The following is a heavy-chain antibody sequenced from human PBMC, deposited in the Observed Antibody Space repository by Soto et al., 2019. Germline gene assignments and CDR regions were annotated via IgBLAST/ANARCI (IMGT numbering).Heavy chain of an antibody. CDR3: ARDPTANRASVYFDL. D-gene: IGHD1-1*01. CDR1: GYTFTNYD. J-gene: IGHJ2*01. CDR2: ISTERDLT. V-gene: IGHV1-18*04. Sequence: QVRLGQSEGEVKKPGASVKVSCRASGYTFTNYDISWVRQVPGQGLEWMGWISTERDLTKYAQKFQGRVTMTTDTFTTTAYMELKSLRFDDAAVYYCARDPTANRASVYFDLWGRGTLVNVSS.